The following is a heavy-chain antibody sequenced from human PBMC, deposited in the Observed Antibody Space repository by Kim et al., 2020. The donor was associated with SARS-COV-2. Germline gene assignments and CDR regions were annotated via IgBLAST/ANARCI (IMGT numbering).Heavy chain of an antibody. Sequence: ASVKVSCKASGYTFTSYYMHWVRQAPGQGLEWMGWINPNSGGTNYAQKFQGRVTMTRDTSISTAYMELSRLRSDDMAVYYCASRSPDYYGSGSYSSYDYYYGMDVWGQGTTVTVSS. D-gene: IGHD3-10*01. J-gene: IGHJ6*02. V-gene: IGHV1-2*02. CDR3: ASRSPDYYGSGSYSSYDYYYGMDV. CDR1: GYTFTSYY. CDR2: INPNSGGT.